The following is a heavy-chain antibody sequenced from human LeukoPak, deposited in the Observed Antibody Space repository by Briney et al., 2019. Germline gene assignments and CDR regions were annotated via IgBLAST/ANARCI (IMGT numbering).Heavy chain of an antibody. V-gene: IGHV1-2*02. J-gene: IGHJ6*03. CDR3: ARDPAHNYGDYFRDYYYYYMDV. CDR1: GYTFTDYY. Sequence: GASVKVSCKASGYTFTDYYIHWVRQAPGQGLEWMGWINPNSGDTDYAQKFQGRVTMTRDTSISTAYMELSSLRSDDTAVYYCARDPAHNYGDYFRDYYYYYMDVWGKGTTVTVSS. D-gene: IGHD4-17*01. CDR2: INPNSGDT.